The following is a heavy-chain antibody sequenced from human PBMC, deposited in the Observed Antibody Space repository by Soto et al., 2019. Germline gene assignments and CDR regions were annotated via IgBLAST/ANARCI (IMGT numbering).Heavy chain of an antibody. CDR2: IYYSGST. CDR3: ARSQANYDFWSGYSYYYYYYMDV. J-gene: IGHJ6*03. Sequence: PSETLSLTCTVSGGSISSYYWSWIRQPPGKGLEWIGYIYYSGSTSYNPSLKSRVTISVDTSKNQFSLKLSSVTAADTAVYYCARSQANYDFWSGYSYYYYYYMDVWGKGTTVTVSS. CDR1: GGSISSYY. D-gene: IGHD3-3*01. V-gene: IGHV4-59*01.